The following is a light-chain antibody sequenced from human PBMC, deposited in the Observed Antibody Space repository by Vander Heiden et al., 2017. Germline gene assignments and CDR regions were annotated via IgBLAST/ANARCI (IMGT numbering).Light chain of an antibody. CDR3: QQYNHWPRT. Sequence: DIVMTQSPATLSVSPGESVTRPSRARKSGSINLAWYQQKPGQSPRLLIYVASTRATGIPARFSGSGSGTEFTLTISSLQSDDSAVYYCQQYNHWPRTFGHGTKVEIK. J-gene: IGKJ1*01. CDR2: VAS. CDR1: KSGSIN. V-gene: IGKV3-15*01.